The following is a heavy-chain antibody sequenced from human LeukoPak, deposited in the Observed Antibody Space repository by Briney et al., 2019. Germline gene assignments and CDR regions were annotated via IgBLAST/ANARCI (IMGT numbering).Heavy chain of an antibody. CDR2: IYYSGST. Sequence: SETLSLTCTVSGGSISSYYWSWIRQPPGKGLEWIGYIYYSGSTNYNPSLKSRVTISVDTSKNQFSLKLSSVTAADTAVYYCARDRRFDPWGQGTLVTVSS. J-gene: IGHJ5*02. CDR1: GGSISSYY. CDR3: ARDRRFDP. V-gene: IGHV4-59*01.